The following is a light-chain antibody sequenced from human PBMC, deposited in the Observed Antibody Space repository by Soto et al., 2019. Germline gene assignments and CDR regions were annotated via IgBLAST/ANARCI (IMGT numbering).Light chain of an antibody. Sequence: EIVLTQSPGTLSLSPGERATLSCRASQSVNNRYLAWYQQIPGQAPRLVIFGASSRATGIPDRFSGSGCGTGLAVAISRREPEDFAVYYCQQHGRSPGVTFGGGTKVEIK. J-gene: IGKJ4*01. V-gene: IGKV3-20*01. CDR3: QQHGRSPGVT. CDR2: GAS. CDR1: QSVNNRY.